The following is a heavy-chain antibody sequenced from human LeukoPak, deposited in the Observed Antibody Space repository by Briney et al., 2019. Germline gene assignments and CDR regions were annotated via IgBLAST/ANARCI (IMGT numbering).Heavy chain of an antibody. V-gene: IGHV4-61*02. D-gene: IGHD2-15*01. Sequence: VKPSQTLSLTCTVSGGSISSGSYYWSWIRQPAGKGLEWIGRIYTSGSTNYNPSLKSRVTISVDTSKNQFSLKLSSVTAADTAVYYCARQLICSGGSCYFDYWGQGTLVTVSS. CDR1: GGSISSGSYY. CDR2: IYTSGST. J-gene: IGHJ4*02. CDR3: ARQLICSGGSCYFDY.